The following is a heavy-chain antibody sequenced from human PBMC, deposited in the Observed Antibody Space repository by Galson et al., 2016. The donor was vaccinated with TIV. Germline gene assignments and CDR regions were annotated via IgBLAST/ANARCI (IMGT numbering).Heavy chain of an antibody. CDR1: GFTFSSYD. Sequence: SLRLSCAASGFTFSSYDMHWVRQAPGKGLEWVAIISYDGSDKDYTDSVKGRFTISRDKSKNTLYLQMDSVRVEDTATYYCARIHRSYGMDVWGQGTTVTVSS. D-gene: IGHD5-18*01. J-gene: IGHJ6*02. CDR2: ISYDGSDK. CDR3: ARIHRSYGMDV. V-gene: IGHV3-33*01.